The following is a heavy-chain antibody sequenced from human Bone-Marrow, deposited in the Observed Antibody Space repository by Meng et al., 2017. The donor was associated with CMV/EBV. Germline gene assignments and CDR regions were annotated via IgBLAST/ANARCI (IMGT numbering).Heavy chain of an antibody. CDR2: IYHTGTT. Sequence: TVSGDSISSRSFYWGWIRQPPGKGLEWIGSIYHTGTTFYNPSLKSRVTISVDTSKNMFSLNLNSVTAADTAVYYCSRLYDSSGIDYWSQGTLVTVSS. CDR3: SRLYDSSGIDY. J-gene: IGHJ4*02. D-gene: IGHD3-22*01. CDR1: GDSISSRSFY. V-gene: IGHV4-39*07.